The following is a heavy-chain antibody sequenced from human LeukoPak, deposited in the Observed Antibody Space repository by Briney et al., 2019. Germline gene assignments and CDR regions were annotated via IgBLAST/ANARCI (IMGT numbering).Heavy chain of an antibody. Sequence: SVKVSCKASGGTFSSYAISWVRQAPGQGLEWMGRIIPIFGTANYAQKFQGRVTITTDESTSTAYMELSSLRSEDTAVYYCASNPHPYYYDSSGYYLGFDYWGQGTLVTVSS. CDR1: GGTFSSYA. D-gene: IGHD3-22*01. CDR3: ASNPHPYYYDSSGYYLGFDY. CDR2: IIPIFGTA. V-gene: IGHV1-69*05. J-gene: IGHJ4*02.